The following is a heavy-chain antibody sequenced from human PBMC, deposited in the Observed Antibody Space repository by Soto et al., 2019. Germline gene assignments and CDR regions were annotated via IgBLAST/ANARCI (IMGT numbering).Heavy chain of an antibody. CDR2: INPSGGST. CDR1: GYTFTSYA. CDR3: AGEPQYDFWSGSLGPMDV. V-gene: IGHV1-46*01. J-gene: IGHJ6*02. D-gene: IGHD3-3*01. Sequence: GASVKVSCKASGYTFTSYAMHWVRQAPGQGLEWMGIINPSGGSTSYAQKFQGRVTMTRDTSTSTVYMELSSLRSEDTAVYYCAGEPQYDFWSGSLGPMDVWGQGTTVTVSS.